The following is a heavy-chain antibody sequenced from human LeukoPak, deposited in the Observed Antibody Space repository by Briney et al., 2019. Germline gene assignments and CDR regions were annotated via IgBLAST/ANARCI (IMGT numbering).Heavy chain of an antibody. CDR1: GFTFDDYA. D-gene: IGHD5-18*01. J-gene: IGHJ4*02. Sequence: GGSLRLSCAASGFTFDDYAMHWVRQAPGKGLEWVSLISWDGGSTYYADSVKGRFTISRDNSKNSLYLQMNSLRAEDTAVYYCVRDAGTRLKYSYGYGDYWGQGSLVTVSS. CDR3: VRDAGTRLKYSYGYGDY. V-gene: IGHV3-43D*03. CDR2: ISWDGGST.